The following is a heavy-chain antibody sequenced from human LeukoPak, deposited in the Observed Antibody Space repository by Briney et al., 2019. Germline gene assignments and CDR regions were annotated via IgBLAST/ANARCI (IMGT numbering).Heavy chain of an antibody. D-gene: IGHD1-26*01. Sequence: GGSLRLSCAASGFTFSSSAMSWVRQAPGKGLEWVSTISGSGDRTYYADSVKGRFAISRDNSKNTLYLQMNSLRAEDTAVYYCAKGGMGYSGSYYVGYWGQGTLVTVAS. J-gene: IGHJ4*02. V-gene: IGHV3-23*01. CDR3: AKGGMGYSGSYYVGY. CDR2: ISGSGDRT. CDR1: GFTFSSSA.